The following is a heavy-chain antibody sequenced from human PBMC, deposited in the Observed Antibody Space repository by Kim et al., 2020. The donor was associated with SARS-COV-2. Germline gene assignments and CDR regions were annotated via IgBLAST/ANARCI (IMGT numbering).Heavy chain of an antibody. V-gene: IGHV4-59*01. D-gene: IGHD2-2*01. J-gene: IGHJ6*03. CDR1: GGSISSYY. Sequence: SETLSLTCTVSGGSISSYYWSWIRQPPGKGLEWIGYIYYSGSTNYNPSLKSRVIISVDTSKNQFSLKLSSVTAADTAVYYCCGQPRSHYYYYYMDVWGKG. CDR2: IYYSGST. CDR3: CGQPRSHYYYYYMDV.